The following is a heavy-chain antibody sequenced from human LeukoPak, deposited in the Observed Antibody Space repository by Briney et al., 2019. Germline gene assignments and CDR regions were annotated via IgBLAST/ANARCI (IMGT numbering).Heavy chain of an antibody. Sequence: GGSLRLSCAASGLTFRNAWMSWVRQAPGKGLVWVARIKGDGSSTIYADSVKGRFTISRDNSKNTLYLQTSSLRAEDTAVYYCARASTTVPNLLDHWGRGTLVTVSS. CDR2: IKGDGSST. D-gene: IGHD4-17*01. CDR3: ARASTTVPNLLDH. CDR1: GLTFRNAW. V-gene: IGHV3-74*01. J-gene: IGHJ4*02.